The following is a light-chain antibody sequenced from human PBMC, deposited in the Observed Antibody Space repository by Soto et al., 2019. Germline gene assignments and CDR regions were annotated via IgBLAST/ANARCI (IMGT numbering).Light chain of an antibody. J-gene: IGKJ3*01. CDR2: GAS. Sequence: EIVLTQSPGTLSLSPGERATLSCRASQSVSSSYLAWYQQKPGQAPRLLIYGASSRATGIPDRFSGSGSGIDFTLTISRLEPEDCAVYYCQQYGSSPVTFGPGTKVDIK. CDR1: QSVSSSY. V-gene: IGKV3-20*01. CDR3: QQYGSSPVT.